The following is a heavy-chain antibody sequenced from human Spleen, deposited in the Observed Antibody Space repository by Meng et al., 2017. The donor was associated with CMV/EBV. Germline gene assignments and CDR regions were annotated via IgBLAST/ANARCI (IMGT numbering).Heavy chain of an antibody. D-gene: IGHD3-16*01. V-gene: IGHV3-9*01. CDR1: GFIFDDYA. J-gene: IGHJ4*02. CDR2: ISWNSVSI. Sequence: GGSLRLSCAGSGFIFDDYAMHWVRQVPGKGLEWVSGISWNSVSIGYADSVKGRFTISRDNAKNTLYLQMNSLRAEDTAVYYCAKATPPGGLDYFDYWGQGTLVTVSS. CDR3: AKATPPGGLDYFDY.